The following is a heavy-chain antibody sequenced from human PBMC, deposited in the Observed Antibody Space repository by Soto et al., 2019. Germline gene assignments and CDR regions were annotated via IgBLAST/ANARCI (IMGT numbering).Heavy chain of an antibody. V-gene: IGHV3-23*01. CDR2: ISGSGGST. Sequence: GGSLRLACAASGFTFSIFAMSWVRQSPGKGLEWVSTISGSGGSTYYADSVKGRFTISRDNSKNTLYLQMNSLRAEDTAVYYCAKCAYDYGDSNWFDPWGQGTLVTVSS. CDR3: AKCAYDYGDSNWFDP. J-gene: IGHJ5*02. CDR1: GFTFSIFA. D-gene: IGHD4-17*01.